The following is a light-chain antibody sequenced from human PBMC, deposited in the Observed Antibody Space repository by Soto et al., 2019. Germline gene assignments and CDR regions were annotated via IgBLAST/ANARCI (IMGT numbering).Light chain of an antibody. CDR3: VLYMGSGSWV. V-gene: IGLV8-61*01. CDR2: STN. Sequence: QTVVTQEPSFSVSPGGTVTLTCGLSSGSVSTSYYPSWYQQTPGQAPRTLIYSTNTRSSGVPDRFSGSIPGNKAALTITGAQADDESDYYCVLYMGSGSWVFGGGTQLTVL. J-gene: IGLJ3*02. CDR1: SGSVSTSYY.